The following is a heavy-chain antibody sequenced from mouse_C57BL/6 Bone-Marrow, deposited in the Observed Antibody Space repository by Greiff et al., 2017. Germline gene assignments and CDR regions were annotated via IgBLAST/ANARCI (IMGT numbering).Heavy chain of an antibody. V-gene: IGHV1-64*01. CDR3: ATDSSYAMDY. Sequence: QVQLQQPGAELVKPGASVKLSCKASGYTFTSYWMHWVKQRPGQGLVWIGMIHPNSGSTNYNEKFKSKATLTVDKSSSTAYMQLSSLTSEDSAVYCCATDSSYAMDYWGQGTSVTVSS. D-gene: IGHD2-12*01. J-gene: IGHJ4*01. CDR2: IHPNSGST. CDR1: GYTFTSYW.